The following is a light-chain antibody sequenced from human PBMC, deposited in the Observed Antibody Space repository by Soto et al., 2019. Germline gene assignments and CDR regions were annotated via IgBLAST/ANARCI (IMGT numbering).Light chain of an antibody. V-gene: IGKV3-15*01. CDR2: GAS. CDR1: QSLKTVGQSFTDY. J-gene: IGKJ4*01. Sequence: EIVMTQSPATLSVSPGERATLSCRASQSLKTVGQSFTDYLAWYQQKPGQAPRLLIHGASIRATGVPARFSGSGSGTDFTLTIRSRPSEDFAVYFCQQYALRPLTFGGGTNGEIK. CDR3: QQYALRPLT.